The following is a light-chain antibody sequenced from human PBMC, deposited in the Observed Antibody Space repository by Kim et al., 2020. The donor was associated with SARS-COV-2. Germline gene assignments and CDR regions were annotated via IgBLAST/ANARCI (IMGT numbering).Light chain of an antibody. CDR2: QDT. CDR3: QTWDSSIVV. J-gene: IGLJ2*01. CDR1: KLGDKY. V-gene: IGLV3-1*01. Sequence: SYELTQPPSVSVSPGQTTSIPCSGDKLGDKYAWWYQQKAGQSPVLVIYQDTKRPSGIPERISGSNSGNTATLTISGTQATDEGDYYCQTWDSSIVVFGGGTQLTVL.